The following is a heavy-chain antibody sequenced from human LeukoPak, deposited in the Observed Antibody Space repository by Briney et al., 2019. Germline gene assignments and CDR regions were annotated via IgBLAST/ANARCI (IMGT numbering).Heavy chain of an antibody. Sequence: GSVRVSCKASGYTFTSYGISWVRQAPGQGGEGMGWISAYNGNTNYAQTLQGRVTITTDTSTSTAYMELRSLRSDDTAVYYCAIRLWFGELGDCFDPWGQGTLVTVSS. V-gene: IGHV1-18*01. D-gene: IGHD3-10*01. CDR3: AIRLWFGELGDCFDP. CDR1: GYTFTSYG. J-gene: IGHJ5*02. CDR2: ISAYNGNT.